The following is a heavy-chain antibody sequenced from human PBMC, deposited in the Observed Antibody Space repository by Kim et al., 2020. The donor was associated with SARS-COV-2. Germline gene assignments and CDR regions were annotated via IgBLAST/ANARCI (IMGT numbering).Heavy chain of an antibody. D-gene: IGHD6-13*01. CDR1: GGSVSSGSYY. CDR3: ARDHDSSSWTASFGAFDI. Sequence: SETLSLTCTVSGGSVSSGSYYWSWIRQPPGKGLEWIGYIYYSGSTNYNPSLKSRVTISVDTSKNQFSLKLSSVTAADTAVYYCARDHDSSSWTASFGAFDIWGQGTMVTVSS. J-gene: IGHJ3*02. V-gene: IGHV4-61*01. CDR2: IYYSGST.